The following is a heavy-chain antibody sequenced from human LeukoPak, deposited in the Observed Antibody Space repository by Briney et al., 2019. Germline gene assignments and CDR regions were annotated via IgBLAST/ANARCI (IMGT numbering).Heavy chain of an antibody. Sequence: ASVKVSCKPSGYTFTCYDIQWVRQAPGQGREWMGWINPHSGGTNYAPKFQGRVSITRHTSISTAYMELSRLRSDDTAVYYCARGVVAATFYYYMDVWGKGTTVTVSS. CDR1: GYTFTCYD. J-gene: IGHJ6*03. D-gene: IGHD2-15*01. CDR3: ARGVVAATFYYYMDV. V-gene: IGHV1-2*02. CDR2: INPHSGGT.